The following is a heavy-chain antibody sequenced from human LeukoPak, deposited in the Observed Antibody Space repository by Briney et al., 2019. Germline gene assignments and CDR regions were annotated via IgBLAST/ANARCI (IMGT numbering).Heavy chain of an antibody. CDR3: ARDSDSSSTYAMYYYYYYMDV. CDR1: GFTFSNHY. Sequence: PGGSLRLSCAASGFTFSNHYMSWVRQAPGKGLEWVATIKQDGSEKYYVDSVKGRFTISRDNSKNTLYLQMDSLRAEDTAVYYCARDSDSSSTYAMYYYYYYMDVWGKGTTVTVSS. D-gene: IGHD6-6*01. CDR2: IKQDGSEK. J-gene: IGHJ6*03. V-gene: IGHV3-7*01.